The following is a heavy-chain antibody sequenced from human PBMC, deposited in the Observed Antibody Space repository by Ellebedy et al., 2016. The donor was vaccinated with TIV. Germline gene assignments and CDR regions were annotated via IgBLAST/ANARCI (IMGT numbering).Heavy chain of an antibody. J-gene: IGHJ6*02. V-gene: IGHV4-61*01. Sequence: GSLRLSCTVSGGSVSSGSYYWSWIRQPPGKGLEWIGYISYIYTEKTNYNPSLKSRVTMSVDTSKNQFSLKLSSVTAADTAVYYCARSTVTSYYYYGMDVWGQGTTVTVSS. CDR2: ISYIYTEKT. CDR3: ARSTVTSYYYYGMDV. D-gene: IGHD4-17*01. CDR1: GGSVSSGSYY.